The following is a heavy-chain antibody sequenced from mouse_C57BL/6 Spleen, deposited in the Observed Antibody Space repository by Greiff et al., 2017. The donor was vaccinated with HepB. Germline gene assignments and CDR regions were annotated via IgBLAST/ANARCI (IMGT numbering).Heavy chain of an antibody. CDR2: ISSGGSDT. D-gene: IGHD1-1*01. CDR3: ARRSATVDY. CDR1: GFTFSFYG. Sequence: EVKLVESGGDLVKPGGSLKLSCASTGFTFSFYGMSWVGKTSDTMLEWVATISSGGSDTYYPDSVKGRFTISRDNAKNTLYLQMSRLKSEDTAMYYCARRSATVDYWGRGTTLTVSS. V-gene: IGHV5-6*02. J-gene: IGHJ2*01.